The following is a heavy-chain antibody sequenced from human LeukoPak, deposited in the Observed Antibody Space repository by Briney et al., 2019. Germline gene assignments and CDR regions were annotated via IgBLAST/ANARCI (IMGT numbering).Heavy chain of an antibody. V-gene: IGHV3-23*01. CDR2: ISGRGYST. CDR3: AKDVYWSELVGYFDY. J-gene: IGHJ4*02. Sequence: GGSLRLSCAASGFTFSSYAMSWVRQAPAKGLEWASDISGRGYSTYYADSVKGRFNISRDNSKNTLYLQMNSLRAEDTAVYYCAKDVYWSELVGYFDYWGQGTLVTVSS. D-gene: IGHD6-6*01. CDR1: GFTFSSYA.